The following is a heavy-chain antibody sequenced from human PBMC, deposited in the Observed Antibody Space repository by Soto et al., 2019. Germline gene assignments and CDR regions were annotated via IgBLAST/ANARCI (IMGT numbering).Heavy chain of an antibody. CDR3: VRDGTKTLRDWFDP. D-gene: IGHD1-1*01. CDR2: IYATGTT. V-gene: IGHV4-4*07. CDR1: GASISGFY. J-gene: IGHJ5*02. Sequence: PSETLSLTCTVSGASISGFYWSWIRKSAGKGLEWIGRIYATGTTDYNPSLKSRVMMSVDTSKKQFSLKLRSVTAADTAVYYCVRDGTKTLRDWFDPWGQGTSVTVS.